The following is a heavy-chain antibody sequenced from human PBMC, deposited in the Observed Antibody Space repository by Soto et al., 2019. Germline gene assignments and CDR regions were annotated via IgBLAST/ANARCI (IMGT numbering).Heavy chain of an antibody. J-gene: IGHJ6*02. V-gene: IGHV4-4*02. CDR3: ARARSSVYPLDV. CDR1: GGSISSSYW. Sequence: PSETLSLTGTVSGGSISSSYWWTWVRQPPGKGLEWSGEIFHSGSTNYNPSLKSRATMSVDKPKSQFSLTLPSVTAADTAVYYCARARSSVYPLDVWGQGTPVTVS. D-gene: IGHD6-13*01. CDR2: IFHSGST.